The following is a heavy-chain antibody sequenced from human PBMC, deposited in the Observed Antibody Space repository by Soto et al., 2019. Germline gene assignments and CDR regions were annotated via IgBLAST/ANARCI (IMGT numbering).Heavy chain of an antibody. CDR3: AKDHYPAMVRGVIIDY. CDR2: ISGSGGST. D-gene: IGHD3-10*01. J-gene: IGHJ4*02. Sequence: RGSLRLSCAASGFTFSSYAMSWVRQAPGKGLEWVSAISGSGGSTYYADSVKGRFTISRDNSKNTLYLQMNSLRAEDTAVYYCAKDHYPAMVRGVIIDYWGQGTLVTVSS. V-gene: IGHV3-23*01. CDR1: GFTFSSYA.